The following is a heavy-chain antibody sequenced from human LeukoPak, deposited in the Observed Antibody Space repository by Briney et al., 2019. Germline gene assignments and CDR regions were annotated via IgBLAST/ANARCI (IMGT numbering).Heavy chain of an antibody. CDR3: AKDARRTFGLSSGLYRGSYYFDY. J-gene: IGHJ4*02. V-gene: IGHV3-21*01. CDR2: ISSSSGYI. D-gene: IGHD6-19*01. CDR1: GFTFSSYN. Sequence: GGSLKLSCAASGFTFSSYNMNWVRQAPGKGLEWVSSISSSSGYIYYADSVMGRFPISRDNSKNTLFLQVNSLRAEDTAVYYCAKDARRTFGLSSGLYRGSYYFDYWGQGTLVTVSS.